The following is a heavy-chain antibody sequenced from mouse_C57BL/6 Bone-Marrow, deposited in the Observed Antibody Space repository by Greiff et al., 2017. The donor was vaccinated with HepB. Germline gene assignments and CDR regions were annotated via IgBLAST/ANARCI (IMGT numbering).Heavy chain of an antibody. D-gene: IGHD1-1*01. CDR2: IRNKANGYTT. CDR3: ARDSSYGAWFAY. Sequence: EVKLMESGGGLVQPGGSLSLSCAASGFTFTDYYMSWVRQPPGKALAWLGFIRNKANGYTTEYSASVKGRFTISRDNSQSILYLQMNALRAEDSATYYCARDSSYGAWFAYWGQGTLVTVSA. J-gene: IGHJ3*01. V-gene: IGHV7-3*01. CDR1: GFTFTDYY.